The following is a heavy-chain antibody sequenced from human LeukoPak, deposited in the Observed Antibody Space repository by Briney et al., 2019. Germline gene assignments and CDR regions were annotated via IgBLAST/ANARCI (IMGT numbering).Heavy chain of an antibody. CDR2: ISYDGSNK. CDR3: AKDNSGYEEKDDY. CDR1: GFTFSSYG. Sequence: GGSLRLSCAASGFTFSSYGMHWVRQAPGKGLEWVAVISYDGSNKYYADSVKGRFTISRDNSKNTLYLQMNSLRAEDTAVYYCAKDNSGYEEKDDYWGQGTLVTVSS. J-gene: IGHJ4*02. D-gene: IGHD5-12*01. V-gene: IGHV3-30*18.